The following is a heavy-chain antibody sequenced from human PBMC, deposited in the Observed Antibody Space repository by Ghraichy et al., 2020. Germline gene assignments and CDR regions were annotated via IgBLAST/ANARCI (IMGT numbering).Heavy chain of an antibody. Sequence: SETLSHTCTVSGGSISNSYYYWGWIRQPPGKGLEWIGNIFYSGTTYYNPSLRGRVAVSVDTSKNQFSLKLSSVTAADTAVYYCASLIAASDHWYFHLWGRGTLVTVSS. V-gene: IGHV4-39*07. J-gene: IGHJ2*01. CDR2: IFYSGTT. D-gene: IGHD6-6*01. CDR3: ASLIAASDHWYFHL. CDR1: GGSISNSYYY.